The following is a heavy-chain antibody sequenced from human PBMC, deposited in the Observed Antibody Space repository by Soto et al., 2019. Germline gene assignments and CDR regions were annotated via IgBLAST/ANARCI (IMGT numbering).Heavy chain of an antibody. CDR3: AREKHERGSMVPPYYYYYYGMDV. CDR1: GFTFSSYS. D-gene: IGHD3-10*01. CDR2: ISSSSSTI. V-gene: IGHV3-48*02. Sequence: GGSLRLSCAASGFTFSSYSMNWVRQAPGKGLEWVSYISSSSSTIYYADSVKGRFTISRDNAKNSLYLQMNSLRDEDTAVYYCAREKHERGSMVPPYYYYYYGMDVWGQGTTVTVSS. J-gene: IGHJ6*02.